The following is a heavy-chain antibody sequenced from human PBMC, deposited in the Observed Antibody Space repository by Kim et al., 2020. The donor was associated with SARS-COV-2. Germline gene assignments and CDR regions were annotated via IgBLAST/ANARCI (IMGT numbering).Heavy chain of an antibody. D-gene: IGHD6-13*01. Sequence: SVKVSCKASGFTFTSSAMQWVRQARGQRLEWIGWIVVGSGNTNYAQKFQERVTITRDMSTSTAYMELSSLRSEDTAVYYCAAVPNYSSSWYLYYGMDVWGQGTTVTVSS. J-gene: IGHJ6*02. CDR2: IVVGSGNT. CDR3: AAVPNYSSSWYLYYGMDV. V-gene: IGHV1-58*02. CDR1: GFTFTSSA.